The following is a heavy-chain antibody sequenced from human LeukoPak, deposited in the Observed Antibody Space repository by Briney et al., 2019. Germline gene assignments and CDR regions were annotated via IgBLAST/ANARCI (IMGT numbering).Heavy chain of an antibody. Sequence: GGSLRLSCAASGFTFSDYYMSWIRQAPGKGLEWLSYISGSASSTYYADSVKGRFTISRDNAKNSLYLQMNSLRAEDTAVYYCARAEHCSRTSCSDAFDIWGQGTMVTVSS. CDR3: ARAEHCSRTSCSDAFDI. D-gene: IGHD2-2*01. J-gene: IGHJ3*02. V-gene: IGHV3-11*04. CDR2: ISGSASST. CDR1: GFTFSDYY.